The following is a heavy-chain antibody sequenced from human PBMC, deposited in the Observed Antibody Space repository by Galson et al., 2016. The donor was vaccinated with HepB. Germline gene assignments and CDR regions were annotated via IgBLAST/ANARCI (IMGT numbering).Heavy chain of an antibody. J-gene: IGHJ3*02. CDR2: IIPTFGTA. CDR3: VALHGSNITCYLEGVHAFDI. V-gene: IGHV1-69*06. D-gene: IGHD2-2*01. Sequence: SVKVSCKASGGTFSGYVMSWVRQAPGQGLEWMGGIIPTFGTADYAQKFQGRVTITADKSTSTVYMELSGLRSEDTAVYYCVALHGSNITCYLEGVHAFDIWGPGTLVTVSS. CDR1: GGTFSGYV.